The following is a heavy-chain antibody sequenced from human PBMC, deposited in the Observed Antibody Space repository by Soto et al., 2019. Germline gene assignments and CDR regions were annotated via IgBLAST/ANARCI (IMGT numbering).Heavy chain of an antibody. CDR2: IWYDGSEK. V-gene: IGHV3-33*01. CDR3: ARWSNTKVVDP. CDR1: GFTFRNHG. J-gene: IGHJ5*02. Sequence: QVQLVESGGGVVQPGRSLRLSCEGSGFTFRNHGMHWIRQSPGKGLEWLAVIWYDGSEKYYADSVKGRFTISRDNSKNTLYLHMNSLKVEDTAIYYCARWSNTKVVDPWGQGTVVTVS. D-gene: IGHD1-26*01.